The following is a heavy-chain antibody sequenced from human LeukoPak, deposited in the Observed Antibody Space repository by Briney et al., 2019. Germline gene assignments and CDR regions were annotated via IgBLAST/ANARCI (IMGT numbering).Heavy chain of an antibody. CDR2: INPAGSDT. CDR1: GFTFSSYW. J-gene: IGHJ4*02. Sequence: GGSLRLSCEASGFTFSSYWMAWVRQAPGKGLEWVANINPAGSDTYYVDSVKGRFTISRDNAKKSTFLQMNRLRAEDTAVYYCVRDRGYSTFDYWGQGTLATVSS. CDR3: VRDRGYSTFDY. D-gene: IGHD4-23*01. V-gene: IGHV3-7*01.